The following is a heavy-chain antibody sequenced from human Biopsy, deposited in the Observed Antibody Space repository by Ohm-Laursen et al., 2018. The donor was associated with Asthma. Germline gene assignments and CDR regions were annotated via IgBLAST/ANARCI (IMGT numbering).Heavy chain of an antibody. J-gene: IGHJ6*02. D-gene: IGHD3-3*01. V-gene: IGHV1-69*01. CDR2: ISPIFGSI. Sequence: SSVKVSCKSSGGALNNYAINWVRQAPGQGLEWMGGISPIFGSIKYAQKFQDRVTISADVFRNTVHLELSSLRSEDTAVLYCAKARCYYFYCDMEVWGQGATVTVSS. CDR3: AKARCYYFYCDMEV. CDR1: GGALNNYA.